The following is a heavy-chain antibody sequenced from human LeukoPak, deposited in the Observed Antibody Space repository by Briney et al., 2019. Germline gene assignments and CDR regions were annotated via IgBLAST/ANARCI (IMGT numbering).Heavy chain of an antibody. V-gene: IGHV4-34*01. J-gene: IGHJ4*02. Sequence: SETLSLTCAVYGGSFSGYYWSWIRQPPGKGLEWIGEINHSGSTNYNPSLKSRVTISVDRSKNQFSLKLSSVTAADTAVYYCARSTSLDIAAAGTKSDYWGQGTLVTVSS. D-gene: IGHD6-13*01. CDR2: INHSGST. CDR3: ARSTSLDIAAAGTKSDY. CDR1: GGSFSGYY.